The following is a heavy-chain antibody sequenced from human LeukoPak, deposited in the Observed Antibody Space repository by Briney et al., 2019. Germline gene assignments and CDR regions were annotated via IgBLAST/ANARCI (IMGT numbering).Heavy chain of an antibody. CDR3: AAVKDPYYYYMDV. J-gene: IGHJ6*03. CDR1: RSTFTTSA. Sequence: PVKVSCKPSRSTFTTSAMQWVRQARGHRLEWIGWIVVGSGNTNYAQKFQERVTITRDMSTSTAYMELSSLRSEDTAVYYCAAVKDPYYYYMDVWGKGTTVTISS. V-gene: IGHV1-58*02. CDR2: IVVGSGNT.